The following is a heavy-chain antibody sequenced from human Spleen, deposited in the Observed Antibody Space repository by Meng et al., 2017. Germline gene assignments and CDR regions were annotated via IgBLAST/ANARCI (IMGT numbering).Heavy chain of an antibody. Sequence: GGSLSLSCAASGFAFSSCGMTWVRQAPGKGLEWVSTISAGGENTHYADSVKGRFTISRDNSKDTFYLQMNSLRAEDTAEYYCANDAGCIPGTMFGYWGQCTLVTVSS. CDR3: ANDAGCIPGTMFGY. CDR2: ISAGGENT. D-gene: IGHD2-21*01. CDR1: GFAFSSCG. V-gene: IGHV3-23*01. J-gene: IGHJ4*02.